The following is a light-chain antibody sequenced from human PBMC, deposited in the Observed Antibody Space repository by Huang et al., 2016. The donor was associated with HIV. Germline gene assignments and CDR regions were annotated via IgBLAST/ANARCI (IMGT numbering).Light chain of an antibody. CDR1: QSVNRY. J-gene: IGKJ5*01. CDR2: DAS. V-gene: IGKV3-11*01. CDR3: QQRSNWPPIT. Sequence: EIVLTQSPTTLSLSPGERATLSCRASQSVNRYLAWYQQKPGQAPRLLSYDASNRATGIPARFRGSGSGTDFTLTISSLEPEDFAVYYCQQRSNWPPITFGQGTRLEIK.